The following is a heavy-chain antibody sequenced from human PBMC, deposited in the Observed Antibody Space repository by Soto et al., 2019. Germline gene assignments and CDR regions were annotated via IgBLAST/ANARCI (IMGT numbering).Heavy chain of an antibody. V-gene: IGHV3-23*01. Sequence: ETLSLTCTVSGGSISSSSYYWGWIRQPPGKGLEWVSAISGSGGSTYYADSVKGRFTISRDNSKNTLYLQMNSLRAEDTAVYYCAKTLYSSVCIFDYWGQGTLVTVSS. CDR3: AKTLYSSVCIFDY. CDR2: ISGSGGST. D-gene: IGHD6-19*01. CDR1: GGSISSSSYY. J-gene: IGHJ4*02.